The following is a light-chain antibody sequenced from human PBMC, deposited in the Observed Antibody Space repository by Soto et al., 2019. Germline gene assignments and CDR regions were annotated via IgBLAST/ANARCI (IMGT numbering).Light chain of an antibody. J-gene: IGLJ2*01. V-gene: IGLV2-14*01. CDR2: EVS. CDR3: SSYTSTNTYVV. Sequence: QSALTQPASVSGSPGQSITISCTGTSSDVGGYNYVSWYQQHPGKAPKLMIYEVSNRPSGVSNRFSGSKSGNTASLTISGLQAEYEADYHCSSYTSTNTYVVFGGRTKLTVL. CDR1: SSDVGGYNY.